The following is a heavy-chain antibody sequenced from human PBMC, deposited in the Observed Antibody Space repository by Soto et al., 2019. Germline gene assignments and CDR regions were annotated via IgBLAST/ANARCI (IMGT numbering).Heavy chain of an antibody. D-gene: IGHD3-3*01. CDR2: ISSSSSTI. CDR3: ARDIQVLRFLEWSLPDTWTSHP. J-gene: IGHJ5*02. CDR1: GFTFSSYS. V-gene: IGHV3-48*01. Sequence: PGGSLRXSCAASGFTFSSYSMNWVRQAPGKGLEWVSYISSSSSTIYYADSVKGRFTISRDNAKNSLYLQMNSLRAEDTAVYYCARDIQVLRFLEWSLPDTWTSHPWGQGTLVTVSS.